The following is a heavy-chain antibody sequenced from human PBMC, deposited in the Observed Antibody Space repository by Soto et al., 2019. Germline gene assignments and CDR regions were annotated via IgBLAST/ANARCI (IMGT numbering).Heavy chain of an antibody. Sequence: ASVKVSCKASGYTFTGYFMHWVRQAPGQGLEWVGWINPSSGGTNYAHNFQGRVTMTRDTSISTAYMELSRVTSDDTAVYYCARDGIVLVPAATYFDYWGQGTLVTVSS. CDR3: ARDGIVLVPAATYFDY. D-gene: IGHD2-2*01. CDR2: INPSSGGT. CDR1: GYTFTGYF. V-gene: IGHV1-2*02. J-gene: IGHJ4*02.